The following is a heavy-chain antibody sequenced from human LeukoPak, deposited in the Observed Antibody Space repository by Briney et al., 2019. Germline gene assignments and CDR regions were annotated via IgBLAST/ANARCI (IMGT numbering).Heavy chain of an antibody. D-gene: IGHD3-10*01. J-gene: IGHJ5*02. CDR2: IYYSGST. Sequence: SETLSLTCTVSGGSISSSSYYWGWIRQPPGKGLEWIGSIYYSGSTYYNPSLKSRVTISADTSKNQFSLKLSSVTAADTAVYYCARDYRGGPNWFDPWGQGTLVTVSS. CDR3: ARDYRGGPNWFDP. V-gene: IGHV4-39*07. CDR1: GGSISSSSYY.